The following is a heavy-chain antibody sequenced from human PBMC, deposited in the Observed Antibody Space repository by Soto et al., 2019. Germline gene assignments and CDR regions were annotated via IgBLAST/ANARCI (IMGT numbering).Heavy chain of an antibody. D-gene: IGHD2-2*01. J-gene: IGHJ3*02. CDR2: ISSDGGST. V-gene: IGHV3-64D*06. CDR1: GFTFSSYP. Sequence: PGGSLRLSCSASGFTFSSYPMHWVRQAPEKGLEYVSRISSDGGSTYYAYSVTGRFRISRDNSKNTVYLQMSSLRVEDTDVYYCLPAVKDAFEIWGQGTNVTVSS. CDR3: LPAVKDAFEI.